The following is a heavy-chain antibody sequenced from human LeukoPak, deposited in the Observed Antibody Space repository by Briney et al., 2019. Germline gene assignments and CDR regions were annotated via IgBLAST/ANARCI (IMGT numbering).Heavy chain of an antibody. CDR2: IYTSGST. V-gene: IGHV4-4*07. D-gene: IGHD3-3*01. CDR1: GGSISSYY. Sequence: SETLSLTCTDSGGSISSYYWSWIRQPAGKGLEWIGRIYTSGSTNYNPSLKSRVTMSVDTSKNQFSLKLSSVTAADTAVYYCAGSITIFGVVIIDNPFDYWGQGTLVTVSS. J-gene: IGHJ4*02. CDR3: AGSITIFGVVIIDNPFDY.